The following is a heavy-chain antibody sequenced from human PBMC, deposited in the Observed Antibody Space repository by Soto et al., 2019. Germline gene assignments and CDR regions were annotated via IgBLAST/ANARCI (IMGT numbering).Heavy chain of an antibody. V-gene: IGHV3-66*01. J-gene: IGHJ4*01. CDR2: IYSGGST. CDR3: GRGGHYGDTSYYFDY. Sequence: EVQLVESGGGLVQPGGSLRLSCAASGFTVSSNYMSWVRQAPGKGLEWVSVIYSGGSTYYADSVKGRFTISRDNSKNPLYLQMNSLTAEYTAVYYCGRGGHYGDTSYYFDYWGHGPLVTVSS. D-gene: IGHD4-17*01. CDR1: GFTVSSNY.